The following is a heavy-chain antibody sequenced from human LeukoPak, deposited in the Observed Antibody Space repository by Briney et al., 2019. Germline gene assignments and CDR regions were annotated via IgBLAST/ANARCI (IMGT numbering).Heavy chain of an antibody. J-gene: IGHJ4*02. Sequence: ASVKVSCKASGYTFTSYAMHWVRQAPGQRLEWMGWINAGNGNTKYSQKSQGRVTITRDTSASTAYMELSSLRSEDTAVYYCARVYYDSSGYNFDYWGQGTLVTVSS. CDR2: INAGNGNT. V-gene: IGHV1-3*01. D-gene: IGHD3-22*01. CDR1: GYTFTSYA. CDR3: ARVYYDSSGYNFDY.